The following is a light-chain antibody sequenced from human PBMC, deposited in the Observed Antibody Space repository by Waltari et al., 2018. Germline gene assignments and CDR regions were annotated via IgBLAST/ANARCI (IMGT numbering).Light chain of an antibody. CDR2: AAS. J-gene: IGKJ1*01. CDR3: QSNQRLPST. Sequence: IVLTLSPGSVSLSPEERATVSCRASQSVGRSLVRYQQKPGQAPRRLIYAASTRATGIPDRCTVSGSGTDFSLTISRLEPEYFAVYYCQSNQRLPSTFGHGTKVEIK. V-gene: IGKV3-20*01. CDR1: QSVGRS.